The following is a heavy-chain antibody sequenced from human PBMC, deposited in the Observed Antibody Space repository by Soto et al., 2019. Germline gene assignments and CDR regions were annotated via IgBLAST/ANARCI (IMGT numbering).Heavy chain of an antibody. CDR1: GGYVHSYY. CDR2: IYYTGSN. CDR3: ARARVRGVSPDYDF. V-gene: IGHV4-59*02. D-gene: IGHD2-8*01. Sequence: SETLSLTCSVSGGYVHSYYWSWLRQSPGRGLEWIAYIYYTGSNKYNPSLKSRATISLDTSKNEVYLKMTSVTAADTAVYYCARARVRGVSPDYDFWGQGTQVTVSS. J-gene: IGHJ4*02.